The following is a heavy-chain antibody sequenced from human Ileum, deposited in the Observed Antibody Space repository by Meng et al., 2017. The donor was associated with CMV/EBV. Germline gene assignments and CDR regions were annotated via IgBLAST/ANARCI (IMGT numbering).Heavy chain of an antibody. CDR1: GFTFSDYY. CDR2: TRNKANSYTT. Sequence: GESLKISCAASGFTFSDYYMDWVRQAPGKGLEWVGRTRNKANSYTTEYAASVKGRFTISRDDSKNSLYLQMDSLRAEDTAVYYCAKDLYYGDPAAFPLWGQGTMVTVSS. CDR3: AKDLYYGDPAAFPL. V-gene: IGHV3-72*01. D-gene: IGHD2-21*01. J-gene: IGHJ3*01.